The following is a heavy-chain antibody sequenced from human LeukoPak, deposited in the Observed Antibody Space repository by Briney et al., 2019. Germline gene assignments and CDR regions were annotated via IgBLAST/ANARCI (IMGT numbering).Heavy chain of an antibody. CDR1: GFTFSTYN. V-gene: IGHV3-48*04. CDR2: ISSSSSAI. Sequence: GGSLRLSCAASGFTFSTYNMDWVRQAPGKGLEWVSYISSSSSAIYYADSVKGRFTISRDNAKNSLYLQMNSLRAEDTAVYYCVRDDDRPDNGLDYWGQGTLVTVSS. J-gene: IGHJ4*02. D-gene: IGHD3-22*01. CDR3: VRDDDRPDNGLDY.